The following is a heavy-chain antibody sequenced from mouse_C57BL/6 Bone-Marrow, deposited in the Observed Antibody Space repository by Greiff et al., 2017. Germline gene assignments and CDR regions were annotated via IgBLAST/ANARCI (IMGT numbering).Heavy chain of an antibody. Sequence: EVNVVESGGGLVQPGGSLKLSCAASGFTFSDYYMYWVRQTPEQRLEWVAYISNGGGSTYYPDTVKGRFTISRDNSTNTLYLQMSRLTSEDTAMYYGARRTVVATPYAMDYWGQGTSVTVSS. V-gene: IGHV5-12*01. CDR3: ARRTVVATPYAMDY. CDR2: ISNGGGST. CDR1: GFTFSDYY. D-gene: IGHD1-1*01. J-gene: IGHJ4*01.